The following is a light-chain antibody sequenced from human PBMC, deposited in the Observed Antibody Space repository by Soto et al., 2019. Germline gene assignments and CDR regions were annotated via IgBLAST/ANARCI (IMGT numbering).Light chain of an antibody. CDR1: SSNIGSNA. J-gene: IGLJ2*01. V-gene: IGLV1-44*01. CDR3: AAWDDSLNGLV. Sequence: QSVLTQPPSASWTPGQRVTLSCSGSSSNIGSNAVNWYQQLPGTAPKLLIYSNNQRPSGVPDRFSGSKSGTSASLAISGLQSEDEADYYCAAWDDSLNGLVFGGGTQLTVL. CDR2: SNN.